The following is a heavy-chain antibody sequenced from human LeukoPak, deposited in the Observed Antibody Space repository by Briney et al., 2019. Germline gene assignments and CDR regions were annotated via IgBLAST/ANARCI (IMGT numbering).Heavy chain of an antibody. V-gene: IGHV3-74*01. CDR1: GFPSSSFW. CDR3: MRDWRYYGMDV. CDR2: NKGDGTSS. D-gene: IGHD1-1*01. J-gene: IGHJ6*02. Sequence: GGSLRLSCSASGFPSSSFWMHWVRQVPGKRLVWVSGNKGDGTSSSYADSVKGRFTISRDNAKNTIYLQLNSLRVDDTAVYYCMRDWRYYGMDVWGQGTTVTVSS.